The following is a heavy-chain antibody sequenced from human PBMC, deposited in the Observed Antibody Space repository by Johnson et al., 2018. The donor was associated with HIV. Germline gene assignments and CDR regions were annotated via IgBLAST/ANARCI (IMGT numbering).Heavy chain of an antibody. V-gene: IGHV3-20*04. Sequence: VHLVESGGGVIRPGGSLRLSCAASGFTFDDYGVSWVRQAPGKGLEWVTGINCNGDSTDYADSVKGRFTISSDNTKNSLHLQMNSLRGEETALYYCARGFVRISMILVADAFDLWGQGTMVTVSS. CDR3: ARGFVRISMILVADAFDL. J-gene: IGHJ3*01. CDR1: GFTFDDYG. CDR2: INCNGDST. D-gene: IGHD3-22*01.